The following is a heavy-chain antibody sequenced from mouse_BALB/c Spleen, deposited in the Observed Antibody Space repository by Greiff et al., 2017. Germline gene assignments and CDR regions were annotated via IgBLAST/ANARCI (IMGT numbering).Heavy chain of an antibody. CDR1: GFTFSSFG. CDR2: ISSGSSTI. Sequence: EVMLVESGGGLVQPGGSRKLSCAASGFTFSSFGMHWVRQAPEKGLEWVAYISSGSSTIYYADTVKGRFTISRDNPKNTLFLQMTSLRSEDTAMYYCARGSRGYAMDYWGQGTSVTVSS. D-gene: IGHD1-1*01. CDR3: ARGSRGYAMDY. V-gene: IGHV5-17*02. J-gene: IGHJ4*01.